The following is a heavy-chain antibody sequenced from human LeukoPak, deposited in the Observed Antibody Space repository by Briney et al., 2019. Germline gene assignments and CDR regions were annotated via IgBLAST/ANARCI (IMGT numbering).Heavy chain of an antibody. V-gene: IGHV1-2*02. CDR1: GYTFTGYY. CDR2: INPNSGGT. Sequence: ASVKVSCKASGYTFTGYYMHWVRQAPGQGLEWMGWINPNSGGTNYAQKFQGRVTMTRDTSISTAYMELSRLRSDDTAVYYCARDEPGLYYYGSGSNPDYWGQGTLVTVSS. CDR3: ARDEPGLYYYGSGSNPDY. D-gene: IGHD3-10*01. J-gene: IGHJ4*02.